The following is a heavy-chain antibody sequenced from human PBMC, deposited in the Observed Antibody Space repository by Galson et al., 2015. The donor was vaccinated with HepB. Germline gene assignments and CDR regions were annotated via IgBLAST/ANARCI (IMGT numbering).Heavy chain of an antibody. CDR3: VRGLYEFWGGYRPDTFDF. J-gene: IGHJ3*01. CDR1: GFALNSYS. D-gene: IGHD3/OR15-3a*01. V-gene: IGHV3-21*06. Sequence: SLRLSCAPSGFALNSYSVNWIRQAPGKGLEWVASITSSSSYIHYVDSVKGRFTISRDNAENVMDLQMNALRGDDTAVYYCVRGLYEFWGGYRPDTFDFWGQGTMVTVSS. CDR2: ITSSSSYI.